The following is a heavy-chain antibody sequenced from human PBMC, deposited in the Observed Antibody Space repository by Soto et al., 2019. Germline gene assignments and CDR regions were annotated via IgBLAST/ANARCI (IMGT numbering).Heavy chain of an antibody. CDR1: GFTFSTYS. J-gene: IGHJ4*02. CDR3: TREENYSGCDLGTLDN. D-gene: IGHD5-12*01. V-gene: IGHV3-21*01. CDR2: ISSRSNYI. Sequence: GSLRLSCAASGFTFSTYSMTWVRQAPGKGLEWVSSISSRSNYIYYADSLKGRFTVSRDNAKNSLYLQMNSLRAEDTAVYYCTREENYSGCDLGTLDNWGQGTQVTVSS.